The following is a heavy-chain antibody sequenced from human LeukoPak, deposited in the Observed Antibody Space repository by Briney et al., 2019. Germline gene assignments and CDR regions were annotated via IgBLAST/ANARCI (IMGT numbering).Heavy chain of an antibody. CDR3: ARGKYSGYDYYYYYMDV. CDR2: INPSGGST. J-gene: IGHJ6*03. Sequence: GASVKVSCKASGYTFTSYYMHWVRQAPGQGLEWMGIINPSGGSTSYAQKFQGRVTMTRDMSTSTVYMELSSLRSEDTAVYYCARGKYSGYDYYYYYMDVWGKGTTVTVSS. V-gene: IGHV1-46*01. D-gene: IGHD5-12*01. CDR1: GYTFTSYY.